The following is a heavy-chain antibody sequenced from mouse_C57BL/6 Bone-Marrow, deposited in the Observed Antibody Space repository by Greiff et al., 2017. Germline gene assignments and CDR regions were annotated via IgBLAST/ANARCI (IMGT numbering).Heavy chain of an antibody. CDR2: IYPGSGST. D-gene: IGHD4-1*01. J-gene: IGHJ2*01. V-gene: IGHV1-55*01. Sequence: QVQLQQPGAELVKPGASVKMSCKASGYTFTSYWITWVKQRPGQGLAWIGDIYPGSGSTNYNEKFKGKATLTADKSSSTAYMQLSSLTSEDSAVYFCARRNWEEYFDDWGQGTTLTVSS. CDR1: GYTFTSYW. CDR3: ARRNWEEYFDD.